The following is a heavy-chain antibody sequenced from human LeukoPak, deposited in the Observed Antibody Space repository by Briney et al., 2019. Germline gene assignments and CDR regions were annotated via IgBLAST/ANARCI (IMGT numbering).Heavy chain of an antibody. V-gene: IGHV3-11*01. Sequence: GGSLTLSCAASGFTLSHYYMPWIRQAPGRGLEWLSCISSSGDIIYYADSVTGRFTVSRDNAENTLYLQMHSLRDDDAAMYYCARQGSEFDYWGQGTLVTVSS. CDR3: ARQGSEFDY. J-gene: IGHJ4*02. CDR2: ISSSGDII. CDR1: GFTLSHYY.